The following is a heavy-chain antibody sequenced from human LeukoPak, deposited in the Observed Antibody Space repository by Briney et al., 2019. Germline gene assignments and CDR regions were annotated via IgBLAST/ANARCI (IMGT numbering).Heavy chain of an antibody. J-gene: IGHJ4*02. CDR3: ALGDGSGSYYKN. CDR1: GFTFSSCA. D-gene: IGHD3-10*01. Sequence: GGSLRLSCAASGFTFSSCAMTWVRQAPGKGLEWVSGISGSGSSTYYADAVKGRFTISRDNSKNTLYLQMNSLRAEDTAVYYCALGDGSGSYYKNWGQGTLVTVSS. V-gene: IGHV3-23*01. CDR2: ISGSGSST.